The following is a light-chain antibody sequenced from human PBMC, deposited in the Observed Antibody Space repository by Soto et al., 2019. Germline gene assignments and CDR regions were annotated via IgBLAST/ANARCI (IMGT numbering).Light chain of an antibody. V-gene: IGKV3-20*01. CDR1: QSVSSTY. CDR3: QHYGTSPGLFT. Sequence: EVVLTQSPATLSLSPGERATLSCRASQSVSSTYLAWYQQRPGQAPRLLIYDASTRATGIPDRFSGSGSGTGFTLTISRLEPEDFALYYCQHYGTSPGLFTFGPGTKVD. CDR2: DAS. J-gene: IGKJ3*01.